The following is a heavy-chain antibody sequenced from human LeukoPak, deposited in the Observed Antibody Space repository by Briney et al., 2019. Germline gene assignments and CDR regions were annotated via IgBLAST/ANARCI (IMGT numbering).Heavy chain of an antibody. J-gene: IGHJ4*02. V-gene: IGHV4-59*08. CDR2: IYYSGST. D-gene: IGHD4-17*01. Sequence: SETLSPTCTVSGGSISSYYWSWIRQPPGKGLEWIGYIYYSGSTNYNPSLKSRVTISVDTSKNQFSLKLSSVTAADTAVYYCATLGDYGDTEGGYWGQGTLVTVSS. CDR1: GGSISSYY. CDR3: ATLGDYGDTEGGY.